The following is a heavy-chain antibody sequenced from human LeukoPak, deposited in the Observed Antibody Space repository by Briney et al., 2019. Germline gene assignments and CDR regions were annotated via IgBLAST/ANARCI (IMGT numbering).Heavy chain of an antibody. CDR2: IIPIFGTA. V-gene: IGHV1-69*06. J-gene: IGHJ4*02. D-gene: IGHD6-19*01. CDR1: GGTFSSYA. CDR3: ATDSAGPRIAVAG. Sequence: SVKVSCKASGGTFSSYAISWVRQAPGQGLEWMGGIIPIFGTANYAQKFQGRVTMTEDTSTDTAYMELSSLRSEDTAVYYCATDSAGPRIAVAGWGQGTLVTVSS.